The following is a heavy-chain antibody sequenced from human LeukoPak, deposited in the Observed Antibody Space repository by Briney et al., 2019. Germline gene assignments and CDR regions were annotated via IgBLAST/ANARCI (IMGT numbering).Heavy chain of an antibody. CDR2: ISAYNGNT. Sequence: ASVKVSCKASGYTFTSYGISWVRQAPGPGLEWMGWISAYNGNTNYAQKLQGRVTMTTDTSTSTAYMELRSLRSDDTAAYYCARDRGYSGYEDFDYWGQGTLVTVSS. CDR1: GYTFTSYG. CDR3: ARDRGYSGYEDFDY. D-gene: IGHD5-12*01. J-gene: IGHJ4*02. V-gene: IGHV1-18*01.